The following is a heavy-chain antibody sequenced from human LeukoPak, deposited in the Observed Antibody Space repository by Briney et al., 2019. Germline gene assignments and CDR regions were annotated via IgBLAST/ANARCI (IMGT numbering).Heavy chain of an antibody. CDR1: GGSTSSTSYY. Sequence: SETLSLTCTVSGGSTSSTSYYWGWIRQPPGKDLEWIGSIYYSGSTYYNPSLKSRVTISVDTSKNQFSLKLSSVTAADTAVYYCARDRRGGSGSYYNSPYYYYGMDVWGQGTMVTVSS. CDR3: ARDRRGGSGSYYNSPYYYYGMDV. J-gene: IGHJ6*02. CDR2: IYYSGST. V-gene: IGHV4-39*07. D-gene: IGHD3-10*01.